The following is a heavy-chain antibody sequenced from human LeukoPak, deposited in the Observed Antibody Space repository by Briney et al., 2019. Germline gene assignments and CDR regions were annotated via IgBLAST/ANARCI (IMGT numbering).Heavy chain of an antibody. Sequence: PGGSLRLSCAASGFTFSSYAMHWVRQAPGKGLEWVSGISGSGGHTYYADSVKGRFTISRDNSKSTLYLQVNSLRAEDTAVYQCAKSAGGLGLGSWGQGTLVTVSS. CDR2: ISGSGGHT. V-gene: IGHV3-23*01. D-gene: IGHD6-19*01. CDR1: GFTFSSYA. J-gene: IGHJ5*02. CDR3: AKSAGGLGLGS.